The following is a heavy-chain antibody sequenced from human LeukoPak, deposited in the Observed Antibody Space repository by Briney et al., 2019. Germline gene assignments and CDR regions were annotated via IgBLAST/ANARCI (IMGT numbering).Heavy chain of an antibody. CDR2: VFYNGAT. J-gene: IGHJ3*01. D-gene: IGHD3-22*01. V-gene: IGHV4-39*07. Sequence: PSETLSLTCIVSGGSIISSIYYWAWVRQPPGKGLEWIGTVFYNGATQYSPSLRSRVTISIDTSTNQFSLKLTSVTAADTALCYCARELRYDNSDSGAFWGQGTVVTVSS. CDR3: ARELRYDNSDSGAF. CDR1: GGSIISSIYY.